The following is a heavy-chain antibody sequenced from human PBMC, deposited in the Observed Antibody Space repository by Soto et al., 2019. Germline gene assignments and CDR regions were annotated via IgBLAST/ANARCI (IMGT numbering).Heavy chain of an antibody. CDR3: ARGTGNYDYGMDV. J-gene: IGHJ6*02. V-gene: IGHV3-33*01. CDR2: IWYDGGDK. Sequence: QVQLVESGGGVVQPGRSLRVSCAASGFTFSSYGMHWVRQAPGKGLEWVAVIWYDGGDKYYADSVKGRFTISRDNSKNTLYLQMNSLRAEDTAVYYCARGTGNYDYGMDVWGQGTTVTVSS. CDR1: GFTFSSYG. D-gene: IGHD3-9*01.